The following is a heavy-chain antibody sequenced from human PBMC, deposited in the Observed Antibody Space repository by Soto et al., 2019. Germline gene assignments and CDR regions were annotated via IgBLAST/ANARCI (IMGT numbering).Heavy chain of an antibody. D-gene: IGHD6-13*01. J-gene: IGHJ4*02. CDR3: ARSPLGYSSSWYDY. CDR2: IYYSGST. Sequence: QVQLQESGPGLVKPSETLSLTCTVSGGSISSYYWSWIRQPPGKGLEWIGYIYYSGSTNYNPSLKSRVTISVDTSKNQFSLKLSFVTAADTAVYYCARSPLGYSSSWYDYWGQGTLVTVSS. CDR1: GGSISSYY. V-gene: IGHV4-59*08.